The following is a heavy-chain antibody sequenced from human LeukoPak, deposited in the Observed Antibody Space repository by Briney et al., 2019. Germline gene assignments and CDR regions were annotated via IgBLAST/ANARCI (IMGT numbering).Heavy chain of an antibody. CDR1: GFTFSNYW. CDR3: AKIGGNVVF. CDR2: IKQDGTEK. Sequence: PGGSLRLSCAASGFTFSNYWMSWVRQAPGKGLEWVAHIKQDGTEKYYVDSVKGRFSISRDNSKNTLYLQMNSLRADDTAVYYCAKIGGNVVFWGQGTLVTVSS. D-gene: IGHD4-23*01. J-gene: IGHJ4*02. V-gene: IGHV3-7*03.